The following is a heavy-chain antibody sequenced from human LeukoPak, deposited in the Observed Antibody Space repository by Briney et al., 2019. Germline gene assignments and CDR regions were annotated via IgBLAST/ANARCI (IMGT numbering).Heavy chain of an antibody. D-gene: IGHD3-10*01. CDR1: GFTFSSYG. V-gene: IGHV3-30*03. CDR3: NVRGVIIGYRDDY. Sequence: GSLRLSCAASGFTFSSYGMHWVRQAPGKGLEWVAVISYDGSNKYYADSVKGRFTISRDNSKNTLYLQMNSLRAEDTAVYYCNVRGVIIGYRDDYWGQGTLVTVSS. J-gene: IGHJ4*02. CDR2: ISYDGSNK.